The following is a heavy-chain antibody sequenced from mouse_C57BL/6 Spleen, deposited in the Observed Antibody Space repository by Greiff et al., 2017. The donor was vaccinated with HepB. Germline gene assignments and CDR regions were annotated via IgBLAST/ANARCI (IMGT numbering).Heavy chain of an antibody. V-gene: IGHV5-4*01. CDR3: ARDAGAWFAY. J-gene: IGHJ3*01. CDR1: GFTFSSYA. Sequence: DVKLVESGGGLVKPGGSLKLSCAASGFTFSSYAMSWVRQTPEKRLEWVATISDGGSYTNYPDNVKGRFTISRDNAKNNLYLQMSHLKSEDTAMYYCARDAGAWFAYWGQGTLVTVSA. CDR2: ISDGGSYT.